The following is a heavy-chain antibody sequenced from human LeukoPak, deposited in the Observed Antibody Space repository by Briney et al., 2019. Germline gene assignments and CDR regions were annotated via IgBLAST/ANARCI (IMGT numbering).Heavy chain of an antibody. D-gene: IGHD3-22*01. CDR2: IYSDGRT. Sequence: GGSLRLSCAASGFTVSRNYMSWVRQAPGKGLEWVSFIYSDGRTYYAHSVNGRFTISRDNSRSTLYLQMNSLRAEDTAVYYCARLYYYDSRGLDYWGQGTLVTVSS. J-gene: IGHJ4*02. V-gene: IGHV3-53*01. CDR3: ARLYYYDSRGLDY. CDR1: GFTVSRNY.